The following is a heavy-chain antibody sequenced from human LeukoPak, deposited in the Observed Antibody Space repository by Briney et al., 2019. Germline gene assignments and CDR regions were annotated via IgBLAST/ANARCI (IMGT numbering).Heavy chain of an antibody. CDR3: ARGPHCSGGSCYSPAFDY. D-gene: IGHD2-15*01. CDR1: GGSFSGYY. Sequence: PSETLPLTCAVYGGSFSGYYWSWIRQPPGKGLEWIGEINHGGSTNYNPSLKSRVTMSVDTSKNQFSLKMTSVTAADTAVYYCARGPHCSGGSCYSPAFDYWGQGTLVTVSS. CDR2: INHGGST. J-gene: IGHJ4*02. V-gene: IGHV4-34*01.